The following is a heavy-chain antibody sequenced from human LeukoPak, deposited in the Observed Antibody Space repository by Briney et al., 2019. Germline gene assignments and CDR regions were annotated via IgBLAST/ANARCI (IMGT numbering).Heavy chain of an antibody. CDR3: AKDIATAVGTEVY. CDR2: ISWNSGSI. J-gene: IGHJ4*02. Sequence: GGSLRLSCAASGFTFDDYAMHWVRQAPGKGLEWVSGISWNSGSIGYADSVKGRFTISRDNAKNSLYLQMNSLRAEDTALYYCAKDIATAVGTEVYWGQGTLVTVSS. D-gene: IGHD6-13*01. CDR1: GFTFDDYA. V-gene: IGHV3-9*01.